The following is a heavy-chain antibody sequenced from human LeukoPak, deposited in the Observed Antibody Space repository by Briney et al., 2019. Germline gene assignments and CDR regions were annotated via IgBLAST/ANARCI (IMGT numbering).Heavy chain of an antibody. V-gene: IGHV1-2*02. Sequence: SLTVSCKASGYTFTGYYMHWVRQAPGQGREWMGWINTNSGDTNYAQKMQGRVTMTRDTSISTAYMRLSRQRSDDTAVYYCAREGLSCSSQIDFDYWGQGTLVTVSS. J-gene: IGHJ4*02. CDR2: INTNSGDT. D-gene: IGHD6-6*01. CDR3: AREGLSCSSQIDFDY. CDR1: GYTFTGYY.